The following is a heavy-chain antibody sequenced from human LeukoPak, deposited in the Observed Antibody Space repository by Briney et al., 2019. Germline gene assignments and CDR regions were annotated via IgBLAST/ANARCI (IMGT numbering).Heavy chain of an antibody. Sequence: SETLSLTCTFSGGSISSYYWIWIRQPPGKGLEWVGFIYYSGNTNYNPSLKSRVTISVDTSKNQFSLRLRSVTAADTAVYYCARDLQTQSENYWGQGTLVIVSS. J-gene: IGHJ4*02. CDR2: IYYSGNT. CDR3: ARDLQTQSENY. CDR1: GGSISSYY. V-gene: IGHV4-59*01.